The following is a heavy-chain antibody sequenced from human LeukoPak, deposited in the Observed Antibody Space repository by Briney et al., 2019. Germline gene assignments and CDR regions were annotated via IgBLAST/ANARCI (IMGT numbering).Heavy chain of an antibody. CDR1: GYTFDTYG. D-gene: IGHD3-10*01. CDR2: TSGYNGHT. CDR3: ARIQSAGTSDAFDI. J-gene: IGHJ3*02. Sequence: GASVKVSCKASGYTFDTYGISWVRQAPGQGLEWMGWTSGYNGHTKYAQKFHDRATLTTGTSTSTAYMEMRSLRSDDTAVYYCARIQSAGTSDAFDIWGQGTMLTVS. V-gene: IGHV1-18*01.